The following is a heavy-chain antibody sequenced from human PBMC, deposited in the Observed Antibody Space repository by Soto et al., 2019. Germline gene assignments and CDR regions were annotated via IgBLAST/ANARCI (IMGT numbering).Heavy chain of an antibody. Sequence: GGSLRLSCAASGFTFSSYGMHWVRQAPGKGLEWVAVISYDGSNKYYADSVKGRFTISRDNSKNTLYLQMNSLRAEDTAVYYCAKELGYCSSTSCGYYFDYWGQGTLVTVSS. CDR2: ISYDGSNK. J-gene: IGHJ4*02. CDR1: GFTFSSYG. D-gene: IGHD2-2*01. V-gene: IGHV3-30*18. CDR3: AKELGYCSSTSCGYYFDY.